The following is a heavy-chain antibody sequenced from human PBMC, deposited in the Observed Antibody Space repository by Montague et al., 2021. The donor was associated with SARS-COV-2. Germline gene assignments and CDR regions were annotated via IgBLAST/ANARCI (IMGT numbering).Heavy chain of an antibody. V-gene: IGHV4-39*01. CDR1: GGSISSTSFF. J-gene: IGHJ4*02. CDR3: AGSTSGWFIY. D-gene: IGHD6-19*01. CDR2: MYSSGTT. Sequence: SETLSLTCSVSGGSISSTSFFWAWIRQPPGKGLEWVGSMYSSGTTYSNPSLKSPVTISGDTSRNQLSVRLSSVTAADTGVYSCAGSTSGWFIYWGQGTLVTVSS.